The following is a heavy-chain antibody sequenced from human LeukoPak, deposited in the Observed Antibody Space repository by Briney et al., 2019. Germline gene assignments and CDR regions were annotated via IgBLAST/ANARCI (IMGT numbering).Heavy chain of an antibody. CDR3: AKAGYSSSWYGYYYYYMDV. J-gene: IGHJ6*03. Sequence: SQTLSLTCTVSGDSISSGDYYWSWIRQPPGKGLEWIGSIYHSGSTNYNPSLKSRVTISVDTSKNQFSLKLSSVTAADTAVYYCAKAGYSSSWYGYYYYYMDVWGKGTTVTVSS. CDR2: IYHSGST. D-gene: IGHD6-13*01. CDR1: GDSISSGDYY. V-gene: IGHV4-38-2*02.